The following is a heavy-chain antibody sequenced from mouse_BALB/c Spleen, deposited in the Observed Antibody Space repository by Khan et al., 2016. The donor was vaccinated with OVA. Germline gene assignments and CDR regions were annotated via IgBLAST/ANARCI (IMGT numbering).Heavy chain of an antibody. V-gene: IGHV1-5*01. CDR2: IYPGNSDS. J-gene: IGHJ4*01. Sequence: VQLQQSGTVLARPGASVKMSCKASGYRFSSYWMHWVKQRPGQGLEWIGAIYPGNSDSTSNQKFKGTAKLTAVTSASTAYMELSSLTNEDSAVYYCIRCPDRPGDVLDYWGQGTSVTVSS. D-gene: IGHD2-14*01. CDR1: GYRFSSYW. CDR3: IRCPDRPGDVLDY.